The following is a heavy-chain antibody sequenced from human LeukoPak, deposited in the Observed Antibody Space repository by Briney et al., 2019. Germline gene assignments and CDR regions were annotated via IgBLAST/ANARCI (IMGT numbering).Heavy chain of an antibody. CDR1: GYTFTSYA. J-gene: IGHJ4*02. D-gene: IGHD3-22*01. CDR3: ARGSSAYPRYFDY. V-gene: IGHV1-3*01. CDR2: INAGNGNT. Sequence: ASVKVSCKASGYTFTSYAMHWLRQAPGQRLEWMGWINAGNGNTKYSQKFQGRVTITRDTSASTAYMELSSLRSEDTAVYYCARGSSAYPRYFDYWGQGTLVTVSS.